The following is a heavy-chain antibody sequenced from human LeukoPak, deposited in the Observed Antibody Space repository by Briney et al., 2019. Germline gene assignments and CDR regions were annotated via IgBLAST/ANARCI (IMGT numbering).Heavy chain of an antibody. J-gene: IGHJ2*01. Sequence: PGGSLRLSCAASGFTFSSYEMNWVRQAPGKGLEWVSYISSSGSTIYYADSVKGRFTISRDNAKNSLYLQMDSLRAEDTAVYYCARDAGDSRPYWYFDLWGRGTLVTVSS. CDR1: GFTFSSYE. V-gene: IGHV3-48*03. CDR2: ISSSGSTI. D-gene: IGHD4-17*01. CDR3: ARDAGDSRPYWYFDL.